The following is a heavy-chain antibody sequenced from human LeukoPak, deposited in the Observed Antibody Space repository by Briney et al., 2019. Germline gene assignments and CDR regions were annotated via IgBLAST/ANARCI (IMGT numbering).Heavy chain of an antibody. D-gene: IGHD3-9*01. V-gene: IGHV3-48*03. CDR3: ARVERYFDWGVGALDY. CDR2: ISSSGSTI. J-gene: IGHJ4*02. Sequence: GGSLRLSCAASGFTFSSYEMNWVRQAPGKGLEWVSYISSSGSTIYYADSVKGRFTISRDNAKNSLYLQMNSLRAEDTAVYYCARVERYFDWGVGALDYWGQGTLVTVSS. CDR1: GFTFSSYE.